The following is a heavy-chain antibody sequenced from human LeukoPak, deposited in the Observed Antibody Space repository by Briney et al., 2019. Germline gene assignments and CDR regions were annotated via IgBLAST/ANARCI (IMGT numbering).Heavy chain of an antibody. V-gene: IGHV4-4*02. Sequence: PSGTLSLTCGVSGGSITNTNYWTWVRQPPGKGLEWIGEVNLQGSTNYNPSLMGRVAISVDKSENHISLQLTSVTAADTAVYYWAREGGPYRPLDYSGQGTLVTVSS. J-gene: IGHJ4*02. CDR3: AREGGPYRPLDY. CDR2: VNLQGST. CDR1: GGSITNTNY.